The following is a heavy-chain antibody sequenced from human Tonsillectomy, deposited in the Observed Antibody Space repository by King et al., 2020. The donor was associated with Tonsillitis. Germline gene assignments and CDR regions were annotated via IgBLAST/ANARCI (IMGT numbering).Heavy chain of an antibody. Sequence: VQLVESGGDLVQPEGSLRLSCVASGFTFTDYWMAWVRQAPGKGLEWVADIKGDGGKRYYVDSVKGRFTISRDNATNSLYLQMNSLRAEDTALYYCVRDDGKTPSAFDYWGQGTLVTVSS. CDR2: IKGDGGKR. CDR3: VRDDGKTPSAFDY. V-gene: IGHV3-7*03. CDR1: GFTFTDYW. D-gene: IGHD4-23*01. J-gene: IGHJ4*02.